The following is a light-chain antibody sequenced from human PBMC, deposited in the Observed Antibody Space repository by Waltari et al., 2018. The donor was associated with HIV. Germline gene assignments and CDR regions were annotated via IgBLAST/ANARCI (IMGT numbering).Light chain of an antibody. CDR3: QTWDSSTVV. Sequence: SYEFTPPPSVSASPGQPASMTCSGDKLGDKYVCWLQQKPGQPPVLVIYQDDQRPSKIPDRFSGSNSGNTATLTITGTQAMDEADYYCQTWDSSTVVFGGGTRLSVL. J-gene: IGLJ3*02. CDR2: QDD. CDR1: KLGDKY. V-gene: IGLV3-1*01.